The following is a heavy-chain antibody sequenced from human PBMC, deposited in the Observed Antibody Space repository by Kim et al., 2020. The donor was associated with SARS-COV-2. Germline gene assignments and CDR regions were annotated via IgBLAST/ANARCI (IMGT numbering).Heavy chain of an antibody. CDR3: ARRKGYHGSGYMYV. V-gene: IGHV3-23*01. CDR1: GFTFSAYG. J-gene: IGHJ6*04. CDR2: ISDSAST. Sequence: GGSLRLSCAASGFTFSAYGMNWVRQAPGKGLEWVSAISDSASTYDAVSVKSRFTVSRDNSKNTLYLQMNSVRAEDTAVYYCARRKGYHGSGYMYVWGRGPTVSVSS. D-gene: IGHD3-10*01.